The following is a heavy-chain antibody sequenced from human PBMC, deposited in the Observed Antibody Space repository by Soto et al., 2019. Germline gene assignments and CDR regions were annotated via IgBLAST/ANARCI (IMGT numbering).Heavy chain of an antibody. CDR3: AKDFRPGLIVPTKSGFDP. CDR1: GFPFSTYA. V-gene: IGHV3-23*01. Sequence: EVHLLESGGGLVQRGGSLRLSCEASGFPFSTYARTWVRQVPGKGLEWVSTTSNGGNTEFAESVRGRFTVFRDNSKNTIYLQMSSLRAEDSAIYFCAKDFRPGLIVPTKSGFDPWGQGAPVTVSS. CDR2: TSNGGNT. J-gene: IGHJ5*02. D-gene: IGHD2-15*01.